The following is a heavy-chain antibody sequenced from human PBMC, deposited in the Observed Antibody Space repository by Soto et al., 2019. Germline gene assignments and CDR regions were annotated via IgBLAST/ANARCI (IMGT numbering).Heavy chain of an antibody. Sequence: QVQLVQSGAEVKKPGSSVKFSCKASVGNFSSYAISWVRQAPGQGLEWMGGIIPIFGTANYAQKVQGRVTITADKSTSTAYMELSSLRSEDTAVYYCARRVFGVVNSSHYGIDVWGQGTTVTVSS. J-gene: IGHJ6*02. CDR3: ARRVFGVVNSSHYGIDV. CDR1: VGNFSSYA. CDR2: IIPIFGTA. D-gene: IGHD3-3*01. V-gene: IGHV1-69*06.